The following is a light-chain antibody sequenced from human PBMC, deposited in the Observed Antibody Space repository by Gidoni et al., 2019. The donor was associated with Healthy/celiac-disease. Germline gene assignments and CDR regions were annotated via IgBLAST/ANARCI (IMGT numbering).Light chain of an antibody. CDR2: GAS. V-gene: IGKV3-20*01. CDR1: QSVSSSY. J-gene: IGKJ2*01. Sequence: EIVLTQSPGTPSLSPGERPTLPCRASQSVSSSYLAWYQQKPGQAPRLLIYGASSKATGIPDRFSGSGSGTDFTLTISRLEPEDFAVYYCQQYGSSPQYTFGQGTKLEIK. CDR3: QQYGSSPQYT.